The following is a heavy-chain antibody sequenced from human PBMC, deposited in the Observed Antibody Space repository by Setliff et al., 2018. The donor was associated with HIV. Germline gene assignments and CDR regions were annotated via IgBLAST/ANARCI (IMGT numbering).Heavy chain of an antibody. CDR2: VYYSGST. D-gene: IGHD4-17*01. CDR1: CGSITSSSYY. V-gene: IGHV4-39*02. J-gene: IGHJ4*02. CDR3: ARRDYGGAFDY. Sequence: PSETLSLTCTVSCGSITSSSYYWGWIRQPPGKGLEWIGSVYYSGSTYYNPSLKSRISISVDTSKNHFSLKLSSVTATDTAVYYCARRDYGGAFDYWVQGTLVIVSS.